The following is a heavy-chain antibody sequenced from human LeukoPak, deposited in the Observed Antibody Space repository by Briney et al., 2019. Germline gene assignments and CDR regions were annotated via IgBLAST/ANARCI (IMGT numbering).Heavy chain of an antibody. CDR1: GGTFSGYA. V-gene: IGHV1-69*13. Sequence: SVKVSCKASGGTFSGYAISWVRQAPGQGLEWMGGIIPIFGTANYAQKFQGRVTITADESTSTAYMELSSLRSEDTAVYYCARVAAVAGNSWFDPWGQGTLVTVSS. CDR3: ARVAAVAGNSWFDP. D-gene: IGHD6-19*01. CDR2: IIPIFGTA. J-gene: IGHJ5*02.